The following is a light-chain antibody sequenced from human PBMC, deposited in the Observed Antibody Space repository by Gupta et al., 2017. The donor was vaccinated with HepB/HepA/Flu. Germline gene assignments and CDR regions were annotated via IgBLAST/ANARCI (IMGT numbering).Light chain of an antibody. J-gene: IGKJ4*01. CDR3: QQYSNYIT. Sequence: DLQMTQSPSTLSASIGDRVTITCRTSQSITTYLAWYQQKPGKAPKLLISRASSLESGVPSRFSGSGSGTEFTLTISSLQPDDVATYYCQQYSNYITFGGGTKVEI. V-gene: IGKV1-5*03. CDR1: QSITTY. CDR2: RAS.